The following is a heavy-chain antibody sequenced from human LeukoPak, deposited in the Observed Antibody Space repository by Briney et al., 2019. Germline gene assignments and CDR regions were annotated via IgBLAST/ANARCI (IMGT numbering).Heavy chain of an antibody. D-gene: IGHD6-19*01. V-gene: IGHV4-59*01. CDR3: ARDGIAVAGTLPGAFDI. CDR2: IYYSGST. CDR1: GGSISSYY. Sequence: SETLSLTCTVSGGSISSYYWSWIRQPPGKGLEWIGYIYYSGSTNYNPSLKSRVTISVDTSKNQFSLKLSSVTAADTAVYYCARDGIAVAGTLPGAFDIWGQGTMVTVSS. J-gene: IGHJ3*02.